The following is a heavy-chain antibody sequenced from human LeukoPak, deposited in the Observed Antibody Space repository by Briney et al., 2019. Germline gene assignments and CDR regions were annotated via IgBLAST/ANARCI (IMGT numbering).Heavy chain of an antibody. D-gene: IGHD6-13*01. CDR2: VFDSGST. Sequence: SETLSLTCTVSGGPISNYWWSWIRQPPGKGLEWIGYVFDSGSTNYNPSLKSRVTISVDTSKKQFSLKLSSVTAADTAVYYCARGYSCSWNYFDYWGQGTLVSVSS. CDR1: GGPISNYW. CDR3: ARGYSCSWNYFDY. J-gene: IGHJ4*02. V-gene: IGHV4-59*01.